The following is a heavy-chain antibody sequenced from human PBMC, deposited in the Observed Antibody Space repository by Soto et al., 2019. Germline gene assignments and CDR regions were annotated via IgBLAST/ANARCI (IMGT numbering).Heavy chain of an antibody. CDR1: GGSFSGYY. D-gene: IGHD3-10*01. Sequence: PSETLSLTCAVYGGSFSGYYWSWIRQPPGKGLEWIGEINHSGSTNYNPSLKSRVTISVDTSKNQFSLKLSSVTAADTAVYYCARAYSYGYGRGHHYYYMDVWGKGPTVTVSS. J-gene: IGHJ6*03. CDR3: ARAYSYGYGRGHHYYYMDV. V-gene: IGHV4-34*01. CDR2: INHSGST.